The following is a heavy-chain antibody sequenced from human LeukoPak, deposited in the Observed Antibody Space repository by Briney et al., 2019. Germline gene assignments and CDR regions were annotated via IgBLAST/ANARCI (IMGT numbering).Heavy chain of an antibody. J-gene: IGHJ4*02. V-gene: IGHV3-23*01. Sequence: GGSLRLSCAASGFPFIYTWMSWVRQAPGKGLEWVSVISHTADITYYADSVKGRFTISRDNSENTLYLQMNSLRADDTAVYYCAKYSGSYMYYFDYWGQGTLVTVSS. CDR3: AKYSGSYMYYFDY. CDR2: ISHTADIT. CDR1: GFPFIYTW. D-gene: IGHD1-26*01.